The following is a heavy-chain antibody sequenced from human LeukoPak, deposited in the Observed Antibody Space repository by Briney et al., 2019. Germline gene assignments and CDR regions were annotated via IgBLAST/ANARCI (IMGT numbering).Heavy chain of an antibody. Sequence: GGSLRLSCAASGFTFSSYSMNWVRQAPGKGLEWVSYISRGSSTIYYADSVKGRFTISRDNSKNTLYLQMNSLRAEDTAVYYCARDYDSYPDYWGQGTLVTVSS. V-gene: IGHV3-48*01. J-gene: IGHJ4*02. CDR2: ISRGSSTI. CDR3: ARDYDSYPDY. CDR1: GFTFSSYS. D-gene: IGHD3-22*01.